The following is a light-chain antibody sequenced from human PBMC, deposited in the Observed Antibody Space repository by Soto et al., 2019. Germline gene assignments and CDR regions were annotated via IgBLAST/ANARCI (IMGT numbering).Light chain of an antibody. Sequence: EIVLTQSPGTLSLSPGERATLSCRASQSVSSSYLAWFQQKPGQAPRLVIYGASSRATAIPDRFSGSGSGTDFTLTISRLEPEDFAVYYCQQYGSSPFTFGGGTKLDIK. CDR1: QSVSSSY. CDR3: QQYGSSPFT. CDR2: GAS. V-gene: IGKV3-20*01. J-gene: IGKJ4*01.